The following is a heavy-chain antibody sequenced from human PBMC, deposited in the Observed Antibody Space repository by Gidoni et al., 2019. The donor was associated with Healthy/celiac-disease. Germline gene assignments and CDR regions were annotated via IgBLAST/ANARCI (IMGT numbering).Heavy chain of an antibody. CDR3: AGGSKGNWFDP. Sequence: KPSETLSLTCPVSGGSISSYYWSWFRQPPGKGLEWIGYIYYSGSTNYNPPRKSRVTISVDTSKNQFSLKLSSVTAADTAVYYCAGGSKGNWFDPWGQGTLVTVSS. V-gene: IGHV4-59*08. D-gene: IGHD3-16*01. CDR2: IYYSGST. J-gene: IGHJ5*02. CDR1: GGSISSYY.